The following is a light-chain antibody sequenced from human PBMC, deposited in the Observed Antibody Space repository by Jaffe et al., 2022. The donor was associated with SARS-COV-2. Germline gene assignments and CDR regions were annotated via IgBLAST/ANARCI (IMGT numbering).Light chain of an antibody. V-gene: IGLV2-14*01. Sequence: QSALTQPASVSGSPGQSITISCTGTSSDVGSYNYVSWYQQHPGKAPKLMLYEVSNRPSGVSNRFSGSKSGNTASLTISGLQAEDEADYYCSSYTSISTWVFGGGTRLTVL. J-gene: IGLJ3*02. CDR2: EVS. CDR3: SSYTSISTWV. CDR1: SSDVGSYNY.